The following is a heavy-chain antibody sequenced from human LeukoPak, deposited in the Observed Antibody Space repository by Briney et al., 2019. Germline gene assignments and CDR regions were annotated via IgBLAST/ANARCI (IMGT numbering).Heavy chain of an antibody. J-gene: IGHJ4*02. Sequence: GGSLRLSCAASGFPFSSHVLSWVRQAPGKGLEWVAYINHNAEAIYYPDFVKGRFIISRDNAKNTLFLQMNDLRDEDTAVYYCARDYDWAFDFWGQGTRVTASS. V-gene: IGHV3-48*02. CDR2: INHNAEAI. D-gene: IGHD3-9*01. CDR3: ARDYDWAFDF. CDR1: GFPFSSHV.